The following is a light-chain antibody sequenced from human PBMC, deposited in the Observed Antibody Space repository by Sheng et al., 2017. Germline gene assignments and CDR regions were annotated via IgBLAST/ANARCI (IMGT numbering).Light chain of an antibody. V-gene: IGKV3-15*01. CDR1: QSIAGNN. J-gene: IGKJ5*01. Sequence: EIVMTQSPATLSVSPGETATLSCRASQSIAGNNLAWYQQRPGQAPRLLIYGASSRATGIPVRFSGSGSGTEFTLTIGSLQSEDFAVYYCQHYNNWPTFGQGTRLEIK. CDR3: QHYNNWPT. CDR2: GAS.